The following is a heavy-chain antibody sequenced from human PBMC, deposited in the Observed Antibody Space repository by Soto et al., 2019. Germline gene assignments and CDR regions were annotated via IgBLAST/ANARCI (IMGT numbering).Heavy chain of an antibody. D-gene: IGHD2-2*01. Sequence: ASVKVSCKASGYAFTKYSMHWVRQAPGQRLEWMGWINTDNGKTRDSQRFQDRVTLTRDTSANTAYMEPTSLTYEDTAVYYCARARNCTSNTCFSGWLDPWGQGSLVTVSS. CDR3: ARARNCTSNTCFSGWLDP. V-gene: IGHV1-3*04. J-gene: IGHJ5*02. CDR1: GYAFTKYS. CDR2: INTDNGKT.